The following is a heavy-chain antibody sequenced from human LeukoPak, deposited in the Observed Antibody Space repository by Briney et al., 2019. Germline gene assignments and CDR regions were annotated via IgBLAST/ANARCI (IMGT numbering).Heavy chain of an antibody. CDR3: ARDLAGLSPLGFDY. CDR1: GYTFTGYY. J-gene: IGHJ4*02. CDR2: INPNSGGT. Sequence: ASVKVSCKASGYTFTGYYMHWVRQAPGQGFEWMGWINPNSGGTNYAQKFQGRVTMTRDTSISTAYMELSRLRSEDTAVYYCARDLAGLSPLGFDYWGQGTLVTVSS. V-gene: IGHV1-2*02. D-gene: IGHD3-16*01.